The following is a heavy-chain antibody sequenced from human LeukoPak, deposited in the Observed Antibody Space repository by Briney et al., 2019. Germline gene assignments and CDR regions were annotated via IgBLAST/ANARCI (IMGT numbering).Heavy chain of an antibody. D-gene: IGHD7-27*01. CDR2: INPSGGSA. Sequence: ASVKVSYKASGYTFTSNYIHWVRQAPGQGLEWMGIINPSGGSAYYAQKFQGRVTMTRDTSTSTVYMEVSSLRSEDTAVYYCARGGVEVRTWGNWFDPWGQGTLVTVSS. V-gene: IGHV1-46*01. J-gene: IGHJ5*02. CDR3: ARGGVEVRTWGNWFDP. CDR1: GYTFTSNY.